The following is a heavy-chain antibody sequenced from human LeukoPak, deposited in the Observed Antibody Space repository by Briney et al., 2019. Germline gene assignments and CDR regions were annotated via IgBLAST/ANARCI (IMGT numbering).Heavy chain of an antibody. CDR3: ARVEYCGGDCYRWYFDL. Sequence: PSETLSLTCTVSGGSLSSGDYYWSWIRQPPGKGLEWIGYIYYSGSTYYNPSLKSRVTISVDTSKNQFSLKLSSVTAADTAVYYCARVEYCGGDCYRWYFDLWGRGTLVTVSS. CDR2: IYYSGST. D-gene: IGHD2-21*02. CDR1: GGSLSSGDYY. V-gene: IGHV4-30-4*01. J-gene: IGHJ2*01.